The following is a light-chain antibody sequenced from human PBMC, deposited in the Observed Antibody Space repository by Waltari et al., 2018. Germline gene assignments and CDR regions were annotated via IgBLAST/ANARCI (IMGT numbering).Light chain of an antibody. Sequence: EIVVTQSPATLSVSPGDRAILTCRTSQTLNNNLAWFQQKPGQSPRLLIYGASARASGVPSRFSGSGSGTDFTLTISSLQPEDFATYYCQQSYSTPRTFGQGTKLEIK. J-gene: IGKJ2*01. V-gene: IGKV3-15*01. CDR2: GAS. CDR1: QTLNNN. CDR3: QQSYSTPRT.